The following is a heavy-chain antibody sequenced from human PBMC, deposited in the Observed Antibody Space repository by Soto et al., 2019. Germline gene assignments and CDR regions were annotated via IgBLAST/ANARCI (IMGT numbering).Heavy chain of an antibody. CDR3: AGDKVGIPGIGF. CDR1: GYTFTGYD. V-gene: IGHV1-8*03. CDR2: MNPNSGNT. Sequence: QAQLVQSGAEVKKPGASVKVSCKTSGYTFTGYDINWVRQAPGQGLEWMGWMNPNSGNTGYAQNFQCRVTITRDNSITPAYMELTSLRDDDAAVYYCAGDKVGIPGIGFWGQGTLVTVSS. D-gene: IGHD1-26*01. J-gene: IGHJ4*02.